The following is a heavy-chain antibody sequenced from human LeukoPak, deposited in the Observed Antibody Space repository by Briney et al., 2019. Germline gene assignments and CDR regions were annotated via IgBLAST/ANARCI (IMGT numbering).Heavy chain of an antibody. D-gene: IGHD4-17*01. Sequence: SETLSLTCTVSGGSVSSGSYYWSWIRQPPGKGLAWIGYIYYSGSTNYNPSLKSRVTISVDTSKNQFSLKLSSVTAADTAVYYCARFSTVTKGYFDYWGQGTLVTVSS. CDR3: ARFSTVTKGYFDY. CDR2: IYYSGST. CDR1: GGSVSSGSYY. J-gene: IGHJ4*02. V-gene: IGHV4-61*01.